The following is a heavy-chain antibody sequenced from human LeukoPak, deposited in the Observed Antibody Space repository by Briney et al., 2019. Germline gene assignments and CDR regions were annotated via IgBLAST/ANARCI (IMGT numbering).Heavy chain of an antibody. Sequence: PGGSLRLSCAASGFTCSSYAMSWVRQAPGKGLEWVSAISVSAGSTYYADSVKGRFTISRDNSKNTLYLQMNSLRAEDTAVYYCATGSVRYSASWYSQEGDYWGQGTLVTVSS. V-gene: IGHV3-23*01. D-gene: IGHD6-13*01. CDR1: GFTCSSYA. CDR2: ISVSAGST. J-gene: IGHJ4*02. CDR3: ATGSVRYSASWYSQEGDY.